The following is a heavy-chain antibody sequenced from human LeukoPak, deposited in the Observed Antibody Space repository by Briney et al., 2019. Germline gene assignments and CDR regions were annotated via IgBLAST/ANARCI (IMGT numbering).Heavy chain of an antibody. CDR3: ASDLDYYDSSGYSSFYY. V-gene: IGHV4-4*07. J-gene: IGHJ4*02. Sequence: SETLSLTCTVSVGSIIIYYWSCIRHPAGKGLEGIGRIYTSGSTNYNPSLKSRVTMSVYTSKNQFSLKLSSVPAADTAVYYCASDLDYYDSSGYSSFYYWGQGTLVTVSS. CDR1: VGSIIIYY. CDR2: IYTSGST. D-gene: IGHD3-22*01.